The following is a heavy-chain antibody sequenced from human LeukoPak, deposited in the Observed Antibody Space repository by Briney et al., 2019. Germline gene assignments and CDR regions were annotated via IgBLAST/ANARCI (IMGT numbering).Heavy chain of an antibody. CDR2: ISGSGGST. J-gene: IGHJ6*02. V-gene: IGHV3-23*01. D-gene: IGHD6-19*01. Sequence: GGSLRLSCAASGFTFSSYAMSWVRQAPGKGLEWVSAISGSGGSTHYADSVKGRFTISRDNSKNTLYLQMNSLRAEDTAVYYCAKVAGSSAGWAPYYYYGMDVWGQGTTVTVSS. CDR1: GFTFSSYA. CDR3: AKVAGSSAGWAPYYYYGMDV.